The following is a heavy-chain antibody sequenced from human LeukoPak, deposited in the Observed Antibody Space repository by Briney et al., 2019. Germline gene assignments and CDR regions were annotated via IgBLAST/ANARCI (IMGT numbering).Heavy chain of an antibody. CDR3: ARDKGKLRYFDWLSRGGYYYYYGMDV. D-gene: IGHD3-9*01. Sequence: GGSLRLSCAASGSTFSSYAMHWVRQAPGKGLEWVAVISYDGSNKYYADSVKGRFTISRDNSKNTLYLQMNSLRAEDTAVYYCARDKGKLRYFDWLSRGGYYYYYGMDVWGKGTTVTVSS. J-gene: IGHJ6*04. CDR2: ISYDGSNK. CDR1: GSTFSSYA. V-gene: IGHV3-30*04.